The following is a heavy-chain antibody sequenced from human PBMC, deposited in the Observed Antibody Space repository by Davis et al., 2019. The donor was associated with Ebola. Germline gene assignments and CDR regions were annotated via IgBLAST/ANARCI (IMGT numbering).Heavy chain of an antibody. J-gene: IGHJ4*02. CDR2: IGTADDT. D-gene: IGHD2-15*01. CDR3: AKSHCSGGSCPYYFDF. CDR1: GFTFSNYD. V-gene: IGHV3-13*01. Sequence: GGSLRLSCAASGFTFSNYDMHWVRQVTGKGLEWVSAIGTADDTYYPGSVKGRFTISRENAKNSLYLQMNSLRAGDTAVYYCAKSHCSGGSCPYYFDFWGQGTQVTVSS.